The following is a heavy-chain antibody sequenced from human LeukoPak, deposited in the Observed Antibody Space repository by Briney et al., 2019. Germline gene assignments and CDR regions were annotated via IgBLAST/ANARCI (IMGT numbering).Heavy chain of an antibody. V-gene: IGHV5-51*01. CDR1: GYSFTTYW. Sequence: GESLKISCKGSGYSFTTYWIGWVRQMPGIGLEWMGFIYGGGTDTRYSPSFQGQVTISIDKSIDTAYLQWSSLKASDTSIYYCARTGDGKYYFDYWGQGTLVTVSS. CDR2: IYGGGTDT. D-gene: IGHD5-24*01. J-gene: IGHJ4*02. CDR3: ARTGDGKYYFDY.